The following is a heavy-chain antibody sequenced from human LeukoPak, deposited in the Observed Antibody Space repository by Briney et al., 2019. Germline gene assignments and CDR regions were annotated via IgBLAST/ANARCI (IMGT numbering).Heavy chain of an antibody. CDR2: IYYSGST. V-gene: IGHV4-39*07. D-gene: IGHD6-13*01. J-gene: IGHJ5*02. Sequence: PSETLSLTCTVSGGSISSSSYYWGWIRQPPGKGLEWIGSIYYSGSTNYNPSLKSRVTISVDTSKNQFSLKLSSVTAADTAVYYCARSPGGSWYEGYNWFDPWGQGTLVTVSS. CDR3: ARSPGGSWYEGYNWFDP. CDR1: GGSISSSSYY.